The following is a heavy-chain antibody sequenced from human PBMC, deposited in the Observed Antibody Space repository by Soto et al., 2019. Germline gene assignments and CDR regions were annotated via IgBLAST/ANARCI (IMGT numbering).Heavy chain of an antibody. Sequence: PSQTLSLTCAISGDSVSSKTAAWNWIRPSPSRGLEWLGRTYFRSRWYNDYAISVKSRITINPDTSKNQLSLLLNSVTPEDTAVYYCARVSFDHFVHWFDPWGQGTLVTVSS. D-gene: IGHD3-9*01. J-gene: IGHJ5*02. V-gene: IGHV6-1*01. CDR1: GDSVSSKTAA. CDR2: TYFRSRWYN. CDR3: ARVSFDHFVHWFDP.